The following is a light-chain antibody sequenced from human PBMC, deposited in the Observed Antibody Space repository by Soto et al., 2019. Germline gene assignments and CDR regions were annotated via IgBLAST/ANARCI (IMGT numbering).Light chain of an antibody. V-gene: IGKV1-17*01. Sequence: DIQMPQSPSSLSASVGDTVTVTCRASQVIGNPYIGWYQQKVGRPPKRLIYATSTLQSGAPSRFSGSGSGTVFSLTISSLQPEDSATYYCLQYWDYSWTFGQGTKVDI. J-gene: IGKJ1*01. CDR3: LQYWDYSWT. CDR1: QVIGNPY. CDR2: ATS.